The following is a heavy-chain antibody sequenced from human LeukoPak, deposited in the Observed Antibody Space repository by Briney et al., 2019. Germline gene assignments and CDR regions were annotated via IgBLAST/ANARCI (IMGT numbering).Heavy chain of an antibody. J-gene: IGHJ4*02. CDR2: ISYDGNNK. Sequence: GRSLRLSCAASGFTFSSYGMLWVRQAPGKGLEWVAVISYDGNNKFYADSVKGRFTISRDNSKNTLYLQMNRLRDEDTAVYYCAKDHYNYIWGTYEFDHWGQGTLVTVSS. CDR3: AKDHYNYIWGTYEFDH. V-gene: IGHV3-30*18. CDR1: GFTFSSYG. D-gene: IGHD3-16*01.